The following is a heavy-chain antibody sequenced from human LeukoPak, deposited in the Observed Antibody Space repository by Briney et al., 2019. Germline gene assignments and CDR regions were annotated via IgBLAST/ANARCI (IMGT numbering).Heavy chain of an antibody. CDR2: ISGSGGST. CDR1: GFTFSSYA. D-gene: IGHD3-9*01. V-gene: IGHV3-23*01. J-gene: IGHJ5*02. Sequence: GGSLRLPCAASGFTFSSYAMSWVRQAPGKGLEWVSAISGSGGSTYYADSVKGRFTISRDNSKNTLYLQMNSLRAGDTAVYYCAKRVYDILTGYLDPWGQGTLVTVSS. CDR3: AKRVYDILTGYLDP.